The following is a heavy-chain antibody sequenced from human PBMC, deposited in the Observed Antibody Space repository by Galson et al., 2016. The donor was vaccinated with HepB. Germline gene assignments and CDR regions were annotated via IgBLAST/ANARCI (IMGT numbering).Heavy chain of an antibody. CDR2: INSDGSSI. CDR1: GFSFSSHW. CDR3: ARAGGVRWLDV. D-gene: IGHD3-10*01. V-gene: IGHV3-74*01. J-gene: IGHJ6*02. Sequence: SLRLSCAASGFSFSSHWMHWVRQAPGKGLVWVSHINSDGSSINYADSVKGRFTISRDNARNTVYLQLNSLRVEDTAVYYCARAGGVRWLDVWGQGTTVTVAS.